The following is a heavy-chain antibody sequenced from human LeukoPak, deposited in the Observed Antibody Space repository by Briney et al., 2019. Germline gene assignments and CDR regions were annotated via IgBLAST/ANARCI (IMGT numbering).Heavy chain of an antibody. CDR1: GYTFTSYD. CDR3: ARAGLVPAAFDY. Sequence: ASVKVSCKASGYTFTSYDINWVRQATGQGLEWMGWMNPNSGNTGYAQKFQGRVTMTRNTSISTAYMELSSLRSEDTAVYYCARAGLVPAAFDYWGQGTLVTVSS. J-gene: IGHJ4*02. V-gene: IGHV1-8*01. D-gene: IGHD2-2*01. CDR2: MNPNSGNT.